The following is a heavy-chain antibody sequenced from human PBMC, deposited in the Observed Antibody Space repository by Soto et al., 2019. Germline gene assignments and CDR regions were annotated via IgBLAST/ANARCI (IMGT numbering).Heavy chain of an antibody. CDR2: IKQDGSEK. D-gene: IGHD6-13*01. J-gene: IGHJ4*02. CDR3: ASIAAAGTWDY. Sequence: GGSLRLACAASGFTFSSYWMSWVRQAPGKGLEWVANIKQDGSEKYYVDSVKGRFTITRDNAKNSLYLQMNSLIAEDTVVYYWASIAAAGTWDYWGQGTLVTVSS. CDR1: GFTFSSYW. V-gene: IGHV3-7*01.